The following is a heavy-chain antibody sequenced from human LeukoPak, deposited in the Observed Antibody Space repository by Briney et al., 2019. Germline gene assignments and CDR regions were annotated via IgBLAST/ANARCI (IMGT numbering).Heavy chain of an antibody. Sequence: SETLSLTCTVSGASVSSANYYWSWIRQPPGKGLEWIGSIYYIGSTNSKPSLKSRVTISLDTSKNHFSLRLSSVTAADTAVYFCARARYAEDAFDIWGQGTAVTVSS. CDR1: GASVSSANYY. J-gene: IGHJ3*02. D-gene: IGHD4-17*01. CDR2: IYYIGST. V-gene: IGHV4-61*03. CDR3: ARARYAEDAFDI.